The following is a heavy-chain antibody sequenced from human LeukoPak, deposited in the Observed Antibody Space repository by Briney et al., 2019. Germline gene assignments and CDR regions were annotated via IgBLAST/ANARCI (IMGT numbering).Heavy chain of an antibody. CDR2: IYSGGST. CDR3: ARDSGSGSLSRYGMDV. D-gene: IGHD3-10*01. V-gene: IGHV3-53*01. CDR1: GFTLGESS. J-gene: IGHJ6*02. Sequence: GGSLRLSCLASGFTLGESSVSWFRQAPGKGLEWVSVIYSGGSTYYADSVKGRFTISRDNSKNTLYLQMNSLRAEDTAVYYCARDSGSGSLSRYGMDVWGQGTTVTVSS.